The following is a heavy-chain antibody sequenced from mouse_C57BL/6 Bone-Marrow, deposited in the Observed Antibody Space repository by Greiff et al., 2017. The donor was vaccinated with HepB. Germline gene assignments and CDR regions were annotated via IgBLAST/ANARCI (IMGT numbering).Heavy chain of an antibody. V-gene: IGHV1-76*01. J-gene: IGHJ4*01. CDR3: ARRVYGSSYYAMDY. CDR2: IYPGSGNT. CDR1: GYTFTDYY. Sequence: QVQLQQSGAELVRPGASVKLSCKASGYTFTDYYINWVKQRPGQGLEWIARIYPGSGNTYYNEKFKGKATLTAEKSSSTAYMQLSSLTSEDSAVYFCARRVYGSSYYAMDYWGQGTSVTVSS. D-gene: IGHD1-1*01.